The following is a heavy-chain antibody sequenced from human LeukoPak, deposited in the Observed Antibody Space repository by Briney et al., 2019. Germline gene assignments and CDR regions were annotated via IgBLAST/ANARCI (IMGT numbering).Heavy chain of an antibody. J-gene: IGHJ4*02. Sequence: GGSLRLSCAASRFIFSNYAMGWVRQAPGKGLEWVSRITGSGGGTYYADSVKGRFTISRDNSKNTLDLQMNSLRAEDTAVYYCAKMSGDCSSTICSSFDYWGQGTLVTVSS. D-gene: IGHD2-2*01. V-gene: IGHV3-23*01. CDR3: AKMSGDCSSTICSSFDY. CDR1: RFIFSNYA. CDR2: ITGSGGGT.